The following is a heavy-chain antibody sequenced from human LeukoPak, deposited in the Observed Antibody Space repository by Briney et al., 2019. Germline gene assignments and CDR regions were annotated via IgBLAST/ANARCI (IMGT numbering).Heavy chain of an antibody. V-gene: IGHV4-59*01. CDR2: IYYSGST. D-gene: IGHD6-19*01. Sequence: PSETLSLTCTVSGGSINSYYWSWIRQPPGKGLEWIGYIYYSGSTNYNPSLKSRVTISVDTSKNQFSLKLSSVTAADTAVYYCARSMSSGWYKLGDYYYGMDVWGQGTTVTVSS. CDR3: ARSMSSGWYKLGDYYYGMDV. CDR1: GGSINSYY. J-gene: IGHJ6*02.